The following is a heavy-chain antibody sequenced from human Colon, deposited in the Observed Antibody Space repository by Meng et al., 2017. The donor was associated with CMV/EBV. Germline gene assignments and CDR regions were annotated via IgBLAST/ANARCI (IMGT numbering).Heavy chain of an antibody. J-gene: IGHJ6*02. CDR1: GFDFNIYA. V-gene: IGHV3-23*01. CDR2: ITGSGDRA. Sequence: GGSLRLSCATSGFDFNIYAINWVRQAPGKGLEWVSGITGSGDRAYYADCVGGRFTTSRDRFNNTVYLQMNSLRAEDTAVYYCAKPHEDYYYDTRGAYGMDVWGQGTTVTVSS. CDR3: AKPHEDYYYDTRGAYGMDV. D-gene: IGHD3-22*01.